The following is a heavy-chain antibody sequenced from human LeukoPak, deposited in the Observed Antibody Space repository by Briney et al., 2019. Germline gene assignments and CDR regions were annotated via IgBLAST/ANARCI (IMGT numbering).Heavy chain of an antibody. J-gene: IGHJ4*02. CDR2: ISSSSSYI. Sequence: GRSLRLSCAASGFTFSSYAMSWVRQAPGKGLEWVSSISSSSSYIYYADSVKGRFTISRDNAKNSLYLQMNSLRAEDTAVYYCARDEPYSSGWFKMVVFDYWGQGTLVTVSS. D-gene: IGHD6-19*01. V-gene: IGHV3-21*01. CDR1: GFTFSSYA. CDR3: ARDEPYSSGWFKMVVFDY.